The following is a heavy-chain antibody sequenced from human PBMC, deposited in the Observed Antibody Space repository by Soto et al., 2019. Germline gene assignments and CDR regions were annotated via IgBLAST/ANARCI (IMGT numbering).Heavy chain of an antibody. CDR1: GYTFTSYA. J-gene: IGHJ4*02. CDR3: ARTSATGYYTGDY. V-gene: IGHV1-3*01. Sequence: ASVKVSCKASGYTFTSYAMHWVRQAPGQRLEWMGWTNAGNGNTKYSQKFQGRVTITRDTSASTAYMELSSLRSEDTAVYYCARTSATGYYTGDYWGQGTLVTVSS. D-gene: IGHD3-9*01. CDR2: TNAGNGNT.